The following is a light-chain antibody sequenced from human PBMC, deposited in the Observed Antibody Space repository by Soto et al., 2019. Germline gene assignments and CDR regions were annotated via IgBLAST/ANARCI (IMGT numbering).Light chain of an antibody. J-gene: IGKJ1*01. CDR1: QGVGSY. V-gene: IGKV1-39*01. Sequence: DIQMTQSPSSLSASVGDRVTLSCRASQGVGSYLNWYQQKPGKAPKLLISTTSNLESGVPSRFSGSGSGTDFTLTITRLHPEDFATYYCQQNYNTPPGFGQGTRVEV. CDR3: QQNYNTPPG. CDR2: TTS.